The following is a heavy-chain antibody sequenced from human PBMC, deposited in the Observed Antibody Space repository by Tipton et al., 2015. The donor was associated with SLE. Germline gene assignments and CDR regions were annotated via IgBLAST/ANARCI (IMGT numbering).Heavy chain of an antibody. CDR3: ARDTGYCSGGSCPPGY. CDR2: IYHSGST. CDR1: GGSISSGGYS. D-gene: IGHD2-15*01. V-gene: IGHV4-30-2*01. Sequence: TLSLTCAVSGGSISSGGYSWSWIRQPPGKGLEWIGYIYHSGSTYYNPSLKSRVTISVDRSKNQFSLKLSSVTAADTAVYYCARDTGYCSGGSCPPGYWGQGTRVTVSS. J-gene: IGHJ4*02.